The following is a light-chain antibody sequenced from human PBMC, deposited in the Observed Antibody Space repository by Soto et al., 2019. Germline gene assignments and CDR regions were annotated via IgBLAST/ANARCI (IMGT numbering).Light chain of an antibody. V-gene: IGKV4-1*01. CDR1: HSVFYISNNKNY. CDR2: KAS. CDR3: QHYNSYSEA. Sequence: DIVVTQSPDSLTVSLGERATINCKSSHSVFYISNNKNYLAWYQQKTGKAPKLLIYKASTLTSGVPSRFRGSGSGTEFTLPISSLQPDDFATYYCQHYNSYSEAFGQGTKVDI. J-gene: IGKJ1*01.